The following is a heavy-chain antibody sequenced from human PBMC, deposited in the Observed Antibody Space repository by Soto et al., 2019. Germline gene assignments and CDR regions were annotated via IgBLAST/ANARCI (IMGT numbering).Heavy chain of an antibody. Sequence: GASVKVSCKTSGYSFTTYGISWVRQAPGQGLEWMGWISGYNGNTSYAQKLQGRVTMTTDTSTSTAYMELRSLRSDDTAVYYCAREGPAPYYYYGMDVWGQGSTVTVSS. CDR2: ISGYNGNT. CDR3: AREGPAPYYYYGMDV. J-gene: IGHJ6*02. CDR1: GYSFTTYG. V-gene: IGHV1-18*01.